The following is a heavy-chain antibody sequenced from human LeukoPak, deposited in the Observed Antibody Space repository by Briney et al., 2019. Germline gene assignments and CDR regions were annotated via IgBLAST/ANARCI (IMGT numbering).Heavy chain of an antibody. CDR2: ISGSGGDT. D-gene: IGHD1-26*01. V-gene: IGHV3-23*01. J-gene: IGHJ4*02. CDR1: GFTFSTYG. CDR3: AKKGATTGDFDY. Sequence: GGSLRLSCAASGFTFSTYGMSWVRQAPGKGPEWVSAISGSGGDTYYADSVKGRFTISRDNSKNTLYLQMNSLRAEDTAVYYCAKKGATTGDFDYWGQETLVTVSS.